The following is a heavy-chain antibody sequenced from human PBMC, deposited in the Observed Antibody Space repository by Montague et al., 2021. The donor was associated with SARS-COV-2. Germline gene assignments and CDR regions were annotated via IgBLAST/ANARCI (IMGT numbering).Heavy chain of an antibody. CDR1: GYNFSHYG. V-gene: IGHV1-18*01. CDR2: ISGYRGNT. Sequence: SVKVSCKASGYNFSHYGLSLLRQAPGQGLEWMGWISGYRGNTNYSQNLQGRLTMTTDTSTSTAYMELRSLTSDDTAVYYCAREGRVYDVLTGYSEFRDAFDIWGQGTMITVSS. D-gene: IGHD3-9*01. CDR3: AREGRVYDVLTGYSEFRDAFDI. J-gene: IGHJ3*02.